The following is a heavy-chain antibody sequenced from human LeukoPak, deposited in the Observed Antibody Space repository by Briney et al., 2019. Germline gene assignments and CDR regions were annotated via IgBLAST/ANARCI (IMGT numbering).Heavy chain of an antibody. D-gene: IGHD6-13*01. Sequence: ASVQVSCMASRYTFTSYGISWVRQAPGQGLAWMGWISAYNGNTNYAQKLQGRVTMTTDTSTSTAYMELRSLRSDDTAVYYCARDGGQQLVPYSPDYWGQGTLVTVSS. CDR2: ISAYNGNT. CDR3: ARDGGQQLVPYSPDY. J-gene: IGHJ4*02. V-gene: IGHV1-18*01. CDR1: RYTFTSYG.